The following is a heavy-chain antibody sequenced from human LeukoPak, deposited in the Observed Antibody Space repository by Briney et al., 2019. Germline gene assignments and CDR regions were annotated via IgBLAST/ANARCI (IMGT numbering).Heavy chain of an antibody. V-gene: IGHV3-30*03. CDR3: VREGYYGPGSSPTFYFDS. CDR1: GVTFSSSW. D-gene: IGHD3-10*01. Sequence: GGSLRLSCAASGVTFSSSWMSWVRQAPGKGLEWVAVVSFQPNVQYYADSAKGRFTISRDNSRSAVHLEMNSLRPDDTAVYYCVREGYYGPGSSPTFYFDSWGRGTLVTVSS. CDR2: VSFQPNVQ. J-gene: IGHJ4*02.